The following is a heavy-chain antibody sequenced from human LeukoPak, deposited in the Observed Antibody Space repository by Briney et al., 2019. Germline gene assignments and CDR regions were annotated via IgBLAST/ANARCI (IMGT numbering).Heavy chain of an antibody. J-gene: IGHJ4*02. V-gene: IGHV3-30*18. CDR2: ISYDGSNK. D-gene: IGHD4-23*01. Sequence: PGGSLRLSCAASGFSFSDYYMSWIRQAPGKGLEWVAIISYDGSNKFYGASVKGRFTISRDNSKNTLYLQMNSLRAEDTPVYYCAKDTGRYGGKSAIDSWGQGTLVTVSS. CDR3: AKDTGRYGGKSAIDS. CDR1: GFSFSDYY.